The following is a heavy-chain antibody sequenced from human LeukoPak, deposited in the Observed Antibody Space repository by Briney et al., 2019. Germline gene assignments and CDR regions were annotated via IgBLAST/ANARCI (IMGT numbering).Heavy chain of an antibody. Sequence: GGSLRLSCAASGFTFSSYAMNWVRQAPGKGLEWVSLISSSDNSTYYADSVKGRFTISRDNSKNTLYLQMNTLRAEDTAVYYCAKGAVAGTGRAFDYWGQGTLVTVSS. CDR2: ISSSDNST. CDR3: AKGAVAGTGRAFDY. CDR1: GFTFSSYA. J-gene: IGHJ4*02. D-gene: IGHD6-19*01. V-gene: IGHV3-23*01.